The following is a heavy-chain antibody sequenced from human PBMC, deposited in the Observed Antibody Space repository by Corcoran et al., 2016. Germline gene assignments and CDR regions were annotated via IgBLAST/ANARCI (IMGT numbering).Heavy chain of an antibody. CDR1: GFTFSTYA. J-gene: IGHJ5*02. CDR2: ISYSGGST. D-gene: IGHD3-10*01. CDR3: VRDRRTSGNYGWFDP. Sequence: EVQLLESGGGLVQPGGSLRLSCVTSGFTFSTYAMSWVRQAPGKGLDWVSAISYSGGSTYYGDSVKGRFTISRDNSKDTLYLQMSSLGAEDTALYYCVRDRRTSGNYGWFDPWGEGTLVTVSS. V-gene: IGHV3-23*01.